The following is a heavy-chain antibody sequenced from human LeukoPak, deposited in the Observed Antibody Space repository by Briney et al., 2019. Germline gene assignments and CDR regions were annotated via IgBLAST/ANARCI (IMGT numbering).Heavy chain of an antibody. CDR2: IKQDGSEK. CDR1: GFTFSSYS. CDR3: ATSTAAAGTD. Sequence: GGSLRLSYAASGFTFSSYSMNWVRQAPGKGLKWVANIKQDGSEKYYVDSVKGRFTISRDNAQNSLYLQMNSLRAEDTAIYYCATSTAAAGTDWGQGTLVTVSS. J-gene: IGHJ4*02. D-gene: IGHD6-13*01. V-gene: IGHV3-7*03.